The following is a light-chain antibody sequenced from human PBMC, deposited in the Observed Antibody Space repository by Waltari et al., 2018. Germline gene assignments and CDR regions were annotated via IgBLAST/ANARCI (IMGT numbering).Light chain of an antibody. CDR3: SSYRKSSTAGGV. J-gene: IGLJ1*01. CDR1: RSAVGGYHY. V-gene: IGLV2-14*03. CDR2: DVT. Sequence: QSALTQPASVSGSPGQSIPISCTGTRSAVGGYHYVSWYQQHPGKAPTLMIYDVTNRASGVSSRFTGSKSGNTASLTISGLQTDDEADYYCSSYRKSSTAGGVFGTGTKVTIL.